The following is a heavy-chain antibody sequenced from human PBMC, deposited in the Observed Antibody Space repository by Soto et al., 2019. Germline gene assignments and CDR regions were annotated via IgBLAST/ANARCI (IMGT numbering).Heavy chain of an antibody. Sequence: GGSLRLSCGVSGFTVTSNGVSWVRQAPGKGLEWVSAISPNGQGIWYADSVKGRFTISRDNSENTLYLHLNSLRVEDTAIYYCARIPHRYDALTGPGYWGQGALVTVSS. V-gene: IGHV3-23*01. CDR3: ARIPHRYDALTGPGY. CDR2: ISPNGQGI. J-gene: IGHJ4*02. D-gene: IGHD3-9*01. CDR1: GFTVTSNG.